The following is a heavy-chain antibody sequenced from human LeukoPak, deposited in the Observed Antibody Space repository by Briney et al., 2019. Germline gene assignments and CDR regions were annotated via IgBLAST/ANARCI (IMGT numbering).Heavy chain of an antibody. J-gene: IGHJ4*02. CDR1: GFTFSSYS. D-gene: IGHD3-22*01. CDR3: ARDPPPAQWLLPGY. CDR2: ISSSSSTI. Sequence: GGSLRLSCAASGFTFSSYSMNWVRQAPGKGLEWVSYISSSSSTIYYADSVKGRFTISRDNAKNSLYLQMNSLRAEDTAVYYCARDPPPAQWLLPGYWGQGTLVTVSS. V-gene: IGHV3-48*04.